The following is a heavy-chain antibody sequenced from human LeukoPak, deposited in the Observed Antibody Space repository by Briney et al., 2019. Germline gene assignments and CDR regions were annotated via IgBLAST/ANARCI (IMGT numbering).Heavy chain of an antibody. V-gene: IGHV1-2*02. J-gene: IGHJ6*03. D-gene: IGHD1-1*01. CDR1: GYTFGDYY. CDR3: ARGAVNRYNWNDDNFYYYYMDV. CDR2: INPNSGDT. Sequence: ASVKVSCKTSGYTFGDYYIHWIRQAPGQGLEWVGWINPNSGDTDYAQKFQGRVTVTRDTSISTAYMELRSLRSGDTAVYYCARGAVNRYNWNDDNFYYYYMDVWGKGTTVTISS.